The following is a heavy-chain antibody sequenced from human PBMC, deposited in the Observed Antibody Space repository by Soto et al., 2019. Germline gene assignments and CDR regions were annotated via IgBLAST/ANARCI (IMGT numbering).Heavy chain of an antibody. J-gene: IGHJ4*02. CDR2: ISAYNGNT. Sequence: GASVKVSCKASGYSFTSYGINWVRQAPGQGLEWMGWISAYNGNTNYAQNLQGRVTMTTDTSTSTAYMELRSLRSDDTAVYYCARVDYDILTGYYATSFDYWGQGTLVTVSS. CDR1: GYSFTSYG. V-gene: IGHV1-18*04. D-gene: IGHD3-9*01. CDR3: ARVDYDILTGYYATSFDY.